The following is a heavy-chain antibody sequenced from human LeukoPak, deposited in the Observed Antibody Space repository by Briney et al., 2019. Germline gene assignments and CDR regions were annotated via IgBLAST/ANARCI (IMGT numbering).Heavy chain of an antibody. CDR1: GFTFSTYW. V-gene: IGHV3-7*01. J-gene: IGHJ6*03. D-gene: IGHD2-2*01. CDR3: ARVKYQLREIRVPYYYMDV. Sequence: PGGSLRLSCAASGFTFSTYWMNWVRQAPGKGLEWVANINQNGSETFYLDSVKGRFTISRDNAKNSLYLQMNSLRAEDTAVYYCARVKYQLREIRVPYYYMDVWGKGTTVTVSS. CDR2: INQNGSET.